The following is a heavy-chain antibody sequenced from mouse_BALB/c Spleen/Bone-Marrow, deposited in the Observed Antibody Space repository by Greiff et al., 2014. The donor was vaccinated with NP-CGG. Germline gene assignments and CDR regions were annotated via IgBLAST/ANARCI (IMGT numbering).Heavy chain of an antibody. CDR2: IHPYNDGT. CDR1: GYTFTSYV. J-gene: IGHJ2*01. V-gene: IGHV1-14*01. D-gene: IGHD2-10*02. Sequence: VQLQQPGPELVKPGASVKMSCKASGYTFTSYVMHWVKQKPGQGLVWIGYIHPYNDGTKYNEKFKGKATLTSDKSSSTAYMELSSLTSEDSAVYYCARRYGNYYFDYWGQGTTLTVSS. CDR3: ARRYGNYYFDY.